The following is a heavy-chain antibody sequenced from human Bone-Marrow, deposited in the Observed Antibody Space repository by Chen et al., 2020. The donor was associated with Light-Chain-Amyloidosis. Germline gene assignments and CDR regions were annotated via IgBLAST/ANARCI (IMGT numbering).Heavy chain of an antibody. D-gene: IGHD2-15*01. CDR3: ARVGRGTFDY. V-gene: IGHV3-7*01. CDR2: RANDGSEK. Sequence: VQLVESGGGLVQPGGSLGLSCVASGFSFSSYWMGWVRQAPGKGPEWAADRANDGSEKYYVDSVKGRFTISRDNAQNSMFLHMNRLRVEDTAVYFCARVGRGTFDYWGQGILVTVSS. CDR1: GFSFSSYW. J-gene: IGHJ4*02.